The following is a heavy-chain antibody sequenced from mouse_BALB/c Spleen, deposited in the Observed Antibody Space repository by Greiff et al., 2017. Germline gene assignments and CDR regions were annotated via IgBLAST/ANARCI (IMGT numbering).Heavy chain of an antibody. D-gene: IGHD2-14*01. CDR2: IDTANGDT. J-gene: IGHJ2*02. Sequence: EVQLQHSGAELVRSGASVKLSCTASGFNIKDYYMHWVKQRPEQGLEWIGWIDTANGDTEFAPKFQGKATMTADTYSNTTYLQHSRLTSEDTAVYYDNAGYETGFDYWGQGTSVTGAS. V-gene: IGHV14-4*02. CDR3: NAGYETGFDY. CDR1: GFNIKDYY.